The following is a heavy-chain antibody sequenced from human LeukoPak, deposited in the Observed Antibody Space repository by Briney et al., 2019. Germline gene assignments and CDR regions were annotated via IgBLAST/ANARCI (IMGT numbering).Heavy chain of an antibody. V-gene: IGHV1-69*13. Sequence: GASVKVSCKASGGTFSSYAISWVRQAPGQGLEWMGGIIPIFGTANYAQKFQGRVTITADESTSTAYMELSSLRSEDTAVYYCARDCXGGSCXSGFDPWGQGTLVTVSS. J-gene: IGHJ5*02. CDR3: ARDCXGGSCXSGFDP. D-gene: IGHD2-15*01. CDR1: GGTFSSYA. CDR2: IIPIFGTA.